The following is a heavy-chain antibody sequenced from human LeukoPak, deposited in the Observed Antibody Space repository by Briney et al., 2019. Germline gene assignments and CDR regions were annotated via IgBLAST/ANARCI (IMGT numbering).Heavy chain of an antibody. CDR3: ARDRSISGVVTLDY. J-gene: IGHJ4*02. D-gene: IGHD3-3*01. Sequence: GGSLRLSCAASGFRFSNSWMTWVRQAPGKGLEWVGNIKQDESEKYYVDSVKGRFTISRDNAKNSVYLQMNSLRAEDTAVYYCARDRSISGVVTLDYWGQGTLVTVSS. CDR2: IKQDESEK. V-gene: IGHV3-7*01. CDR1: GFRFSNSW.